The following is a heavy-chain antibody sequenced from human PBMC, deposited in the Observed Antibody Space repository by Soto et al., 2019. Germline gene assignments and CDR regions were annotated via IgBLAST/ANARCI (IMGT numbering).Heavy chain of an antibody. J-gene: IGHJ4*02. V-gene: IGHV4-59*12. CDR1: GGSISSYY. CDR2: IYYSGST. CDR3: ARVPDY. Sequence: SETLSLTCTVSGGSISSYYWSWIRQPPGKGLKWIGYIYYSGSTYYNPSLKSRVTISVDTSKNQLSLKMSSVTAADTDVYYWARVPDYWGQGILVTVSS.